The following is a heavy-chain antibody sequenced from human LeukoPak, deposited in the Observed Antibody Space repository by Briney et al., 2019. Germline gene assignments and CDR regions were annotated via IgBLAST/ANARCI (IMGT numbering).Heavy chain of an antibody. CDR2: ISGSGGST. CDR3: ATYGPLTGDDY. Sequence: GGSLRLSCAASRFTFNSYAMSWVRQAPGKGLEWVSAISGSGGSTYYADSVKGRFTISRDNSKNTLYLQMNSLRAEDTAVYYCATYGPLTGDDYWGQGTLVTVSS. J-gene: IGHJ4*02. D-gene: IGHD7-27*01. V-gene: IGHV3-23*01. CDR1: RFTFNSYA.